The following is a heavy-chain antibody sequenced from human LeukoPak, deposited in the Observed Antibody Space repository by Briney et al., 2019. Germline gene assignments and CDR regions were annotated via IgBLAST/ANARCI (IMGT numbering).Heavy chain of an antibody. CDR1: GFTFSSYW. Sequence: GGSLRLSCAASGFTFSSYWMSWARQAPGKGLEWVANIKQDGSEKYYVDSVKGRFTISRDNAKNSLYLQMNSLRAEDTAVYYCAREPMVRGVIISLHQNWFDPWGQGTLVTVSS. CDR3: AREPMVRGVIISLHQNWFDP. D-gene: IGHD3-10*01. CDR2: IKQDGSEK. J-gene: IGHJ5*02. V-gene: IGHV3-7*03.